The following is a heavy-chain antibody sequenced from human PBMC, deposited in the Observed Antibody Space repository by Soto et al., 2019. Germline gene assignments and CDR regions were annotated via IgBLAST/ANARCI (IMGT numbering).Heavy chain of an antibody. CDR1: GYSFTRNG. CDR2: ISAKNGDT. V-gene: IGHV1-18*01. Sequence: QVHLLQSGAELKKPGASVRVSCKASGYSFTRNGISWVRQAHGQGLEWMGWISAKNGDTNYAQKFQGRVSMTTDTPTRTAYIKLRILRSDDTAVYDGVRDRDSDTWPPRDVCGQVTTVTAAS. CDR3: VRDRDSDTWPPRDV. D-gene: IGHD1-26*01. J-gene: IGHJ6*02.